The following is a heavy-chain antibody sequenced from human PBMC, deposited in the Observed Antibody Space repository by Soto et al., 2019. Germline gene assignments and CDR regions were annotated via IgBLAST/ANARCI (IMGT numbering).Heavy chain of an antibody. CDR3: ARGRSAAGFDY. D-gene: IGHD6-13*01. V-gene: IGHV4-59*01. CDR1: GGSISSSY. CDR2: IYSSGST. Sequence: QVQLQESGPGLVKPSETLSLTCTVSGGSISSSYWSWIRQPPGKGLEWIGYIYSSGSTNYNPSLNSRVTISLDTSKNQFSLKLSSVTAADTAVYYCARGRSAAGFDYWGQGTLVTVSS. J-gene: IGHJ4*02.